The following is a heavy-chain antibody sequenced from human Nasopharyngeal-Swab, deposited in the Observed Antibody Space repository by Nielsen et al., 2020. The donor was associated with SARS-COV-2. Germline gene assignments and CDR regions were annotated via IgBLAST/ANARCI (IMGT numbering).Heavy chain of an antibody. J-gene: IGHJ6*02. D-gene: IGHD3-10*01. Sequence: GESLKISCVASGFIFRNYAMTWVRQAPGKGPEWVSSLSGSGETTYYADSVKGRFTISRDNSKDTVYLQTNSLTAEDTAVYFCAKVYQVLGDHPNYYYGMNVWGQGTTVTVSS. CDR2: LSGSGETT. CDR3: AKVYQVLGDHPNYYYGMNV. V-gene: IGHV3-23*01. CDR1: GFIFRNYA.